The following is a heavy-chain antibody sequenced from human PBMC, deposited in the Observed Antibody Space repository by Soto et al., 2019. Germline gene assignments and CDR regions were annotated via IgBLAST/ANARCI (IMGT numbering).Heavy chain of an antibody. CDR3: ARGGTTVVTHWYFDL. CDR2: ISSSSSYI. CDR1: GFTFSSYS. V-gene: IGHV3-21*01. J-gene: IGHJ2*01. Sequence: EVQLVESGGGLVKPGGSLRLSCAASGFTFSSYSMNWVRQAPGKGLEWVSSISSSSSYIYYADSVKGRFTISRDNAKNSLYLQMNSLRAEDTAMYYCARGGTTVVTHWYFDLWGRGTLVTVSS. D-gene: IGHD4-17*01.